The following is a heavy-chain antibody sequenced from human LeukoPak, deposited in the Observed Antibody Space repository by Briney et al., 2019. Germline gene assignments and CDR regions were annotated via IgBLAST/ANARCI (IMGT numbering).Heavy chain of an antibody. CDR3: ASLTMIVVARGDAFDI. D-gene: IGHD3-22*01. Sequence: GGSLRLSCAASGFTFSSYAMSWVRQAPGKGLEWVSAISGSGGSTYYADSVKGRFTISRDNSKNTLYLQMNSLRAEDTAVYYCASLTMIVVARGDAFDIWGQGTMVTVSS. CDR2: ISGSGGST. CDR1: GFTFSSYA. V-gene: IGHV3-23*01. J-gene: IGHJ3*02.